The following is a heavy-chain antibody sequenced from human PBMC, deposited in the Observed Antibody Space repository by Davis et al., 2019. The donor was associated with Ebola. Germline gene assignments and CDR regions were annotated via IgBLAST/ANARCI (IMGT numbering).Heavy chain of an antibody. D-gene: IGHD6-13*01. J-gene: IGHJ5*02. Sequence: SVKVSCKASGGTFSSYAISWVRQAPGQGLEWMGRNIPILGIANYAQKFQGRVKINADKSTSTAYMELSSLRSDDTAVYYCARRRGGIAAAKHNWFDPWGQGTLVTVSS. CDR1: GGTFSSYA. CDR3: ARRRGGIAAAKHNWFDP. CDR2: NIPILGIA. V-gene: IGHV1-69*04.